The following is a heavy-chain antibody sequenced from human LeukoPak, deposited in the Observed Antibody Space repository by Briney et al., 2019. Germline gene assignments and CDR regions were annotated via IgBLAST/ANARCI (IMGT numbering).Heavy chain of an antibody. CDR3: AKGQWLVRGAAFDI. D-gene: IGHD6-19*01. CDR1: GFTFDDYA. V-gene: IGHV3-9*03. Sequence: GRSLRLSCAASGFTFDDYAMHWGRQAPGKGVEWGSGISWNSGSIVYADSVKGRFTISRDNAKNSLYLQMNSLRAEDMALYYCAKGQWLVRGAAFDIWGQGTMVTVSS. J-gene: IGHJ3*02. CDR2: ISWNSGSI.